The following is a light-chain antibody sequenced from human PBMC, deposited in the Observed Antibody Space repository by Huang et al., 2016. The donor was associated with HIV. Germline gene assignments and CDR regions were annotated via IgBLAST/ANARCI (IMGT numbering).Light chain of an antibody. V-gene: IGKV4-1*01. CDR1: QSLLYSLNNKNY. Sequence: DIVMTQSPDSLSVSPGERATIDCKSSQSLLYSLNNKNYLAWLQQKPGRPPKLLLYWASTRESGIPERFSGSGSGTDFTLTINNLQPEDVATYYCQQYYQNPQTFGQGT. CDR2: WAS. J-gene: IGKJ5*01. CDR3: QQYYQNPQT.